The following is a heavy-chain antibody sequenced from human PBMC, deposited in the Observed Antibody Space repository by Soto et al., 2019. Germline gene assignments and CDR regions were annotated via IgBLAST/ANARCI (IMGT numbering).Heavy chain of an antibody. J-gene: IGHJ6*03. CDR2: IGTGGNT. V-gene: IGHV3-13*01. D-gene: IGHD3-10*01. CDR1: GFTVSSNY. Sequence: GGSLRLSCAASGFTVSSNYMSWVRQAPGKGLEWVSAIGTGGNTYYPGSVKGRFTISRENAKNSLYLQMNSLRAGDTAVYYCARGGYGSDYYYMDVWGKGTTVTVSS. CDR3: ARGGYGSDYYYMDV.